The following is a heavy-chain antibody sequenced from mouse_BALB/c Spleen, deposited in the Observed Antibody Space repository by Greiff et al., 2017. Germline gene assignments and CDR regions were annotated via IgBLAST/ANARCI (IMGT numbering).Heavy chain of an antibody. J-gene: IGHJ4*01. CDR2: INPSNGGT. V-gene: IGHV1S16*01. Sequence: VQLQESGAELVKPGASVKLSCKASGYTFTSYYMYWVKQRPGQGLEWIGEINPSNGGTNFNEKFKSKATLTVDKSSSTAYMQLSSLTSEDSAVYYCTDGSYWGQGTSVTVSS. D-gene: IGHD2-3*01. CDR1: GYTFTSYY. CDR3: TDGSY.